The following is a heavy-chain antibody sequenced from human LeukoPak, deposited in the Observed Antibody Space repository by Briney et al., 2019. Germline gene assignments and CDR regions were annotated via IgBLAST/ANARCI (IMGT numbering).Heavy chain of an antibody. D-gene: IGHD3-22*01. CDR2: VDPEDGET. CDR1: GYTFTDYY. V-gene: IGHV1-69-2*01. Sequence: ASVKVSCKASGYTFTDYYMHWVQQAPGKGLEWMGRVDPEDGETIYAEKFQGRVTITADTSTDTAYMELSSLRSEDTAVYYCASPMIVADFAECSQHWGQGTLVTVSS. J-gene: IGHJ1*01. CDR3: ASPMIVADFAECSQH.